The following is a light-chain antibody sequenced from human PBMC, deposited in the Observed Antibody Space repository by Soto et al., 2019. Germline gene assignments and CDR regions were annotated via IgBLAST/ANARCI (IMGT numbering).Light chain of an antibody. V-gene: IGKV3-11*01. CDR2: DAS. J-gene: IGKJ4*01. Sequence: EIVLTQSPATLSLSPGERATLSCRASQSVSSYLAWYQQKPGQAPRLLIYDASNRATGIPARFSGSGSGTDFPLTISSLEHEYFAVYYWQQRSNWPPTFGGGTKVEIK. CDR3: QQRSNWPPT. CDR1: QSVSSY.